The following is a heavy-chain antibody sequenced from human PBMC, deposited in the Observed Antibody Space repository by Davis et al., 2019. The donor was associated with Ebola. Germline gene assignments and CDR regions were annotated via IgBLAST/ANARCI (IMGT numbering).Heavy chain of an antibody. Sequence: GESLKISCAASGFVFSSYVMSWVRRAPGKGLEWVSTLGLSADTYYADSVKGRFTTSRDNSKNTLYLQMNSLRAEDTAVYYCAKGGGTSSSDFRRTWGQGTLVTVSS. V-gene: IGHV3-23*01. CDR3: AKGGGTSSSDFRRT. CDR1: GFVFSSYV. CDR2: LGLSADT. J-gene: IGHJ5*02. D-gene: IGHD6-6*01.